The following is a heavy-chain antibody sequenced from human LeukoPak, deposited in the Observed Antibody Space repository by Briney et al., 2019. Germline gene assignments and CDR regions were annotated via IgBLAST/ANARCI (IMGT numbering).Heavy chain of an antibody. CDR2: IYSGGTT. J-gene: IGHJ6*02. CDR1: GFTVSSSY. D-gene: IGHD3-10*01. V-gene: IGHV3-66*02. CDR3: ARDRGTAAYYYYGMDV. Sequence: PGGSLRLSCAASGFTVSSSYMTWVRQAPGKGLEWGSLIYSGGTTNHTDSVKGRFTISRDNSKNTLSLQMNSLRAEDTAVYYCARDRGTAAYYYYGMDVWGQGPTVTVSS.